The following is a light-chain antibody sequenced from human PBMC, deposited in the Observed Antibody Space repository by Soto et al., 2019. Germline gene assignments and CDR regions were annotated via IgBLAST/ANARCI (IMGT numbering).Light chain of an antibody. CDR3: MQGSHWAT. CDR2: KVS. J-gene: IGKJ2*01. CDR1: QSLVSSDGLTY. V-gene: IGKV2-30*01. Sequence: VVMTQSPLSLAVTLGQTASISCRSSQSLVSSDGLTYFNWFHQRPGQSPRRLIYKVSNRDSGVPDRFTGSWSGTDFTLTISRVEAEDVGIYYCMQGSHWATFGQGTKLEIK.